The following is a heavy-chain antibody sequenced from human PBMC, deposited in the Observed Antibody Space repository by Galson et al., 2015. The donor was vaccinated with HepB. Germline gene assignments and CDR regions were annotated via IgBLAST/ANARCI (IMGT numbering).Heavy chain of an antibody. V-gene: IGHV4-39*01. CDR2: ICNSGS. J-gene: IGHJ4*02. D-gene: IGHD1-26*01. CDR3: ARHSHGEVGAACDY. CDR1: GGSISNRRYC. Sequence: SETLSLTCTVSGGSISNRRYCWGWIRQPPGKRLEWIGTICNSGSSFNPSLKSRVTISTDTSKNQFSLKLRSVSAADTAVYYCARHSHGEVGAACDYWGQGTPVTVSS.